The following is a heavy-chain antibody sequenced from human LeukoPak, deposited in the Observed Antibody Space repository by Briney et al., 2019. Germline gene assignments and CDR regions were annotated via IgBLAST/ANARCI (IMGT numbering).Heavy chain of an antibody. V-gene: IGHV3-64*01. CDR2: ISTNGGNT. Sequence: GGSLRLSCAASGFTFSSYAMHWVRQTPGKGLECVSAISTNGGNTHYANSVKGRFTISRDNSKNTLYLQMGSLRAEDMAVYYCGREGYLSSNKDYVGHWEQGNPVTVSS. CDR3: GREGYLSSNKDYVGH. D-gene: IGHD2-2*01. J-gene: IGHJ6*01. CDR1: GFTFSSYA.